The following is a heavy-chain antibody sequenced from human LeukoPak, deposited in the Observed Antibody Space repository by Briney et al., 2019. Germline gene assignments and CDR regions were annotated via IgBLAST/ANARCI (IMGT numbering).Heavy chain of an antibody. J-gene: IGHJ4*02. V-gene: IGHV1-46*01. D-gene: IGHD6-19*01. Sequence: ASVKVSCKTSGYTFTRHSMHWVRQAPGQGLEWMGIINPNGGRTTYAQKIQGRVTMTRDMSTGTTYMEMSSLRSEDTAVYYCARDNNGWAWDYWGQGTLVTVPS. CDR2: INPNGGRT. CDR1: GYTFTRHS. CDR3: ARDNNGWAWDY.